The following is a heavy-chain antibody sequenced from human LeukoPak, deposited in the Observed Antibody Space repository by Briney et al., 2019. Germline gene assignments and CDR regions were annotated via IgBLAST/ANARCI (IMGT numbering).Heavy chain of an antibody. CDR1: GFTFSSYA. CDR2: ISYDGSNK. Sequence: GGSLRLSCAASGFTFSSYAMHWVRQAPGKGLEWVAVISYDGSNKYYADSVKGRFTISRDNSKNTLYLQLNSLRAEDTAVYYCARDFAAGSGAIDYWGQGTLVTVSS. J-gene: IGHJ4*02. CDR3: ARDFAAGSGAIDY. D-gene: IGHD3-10*01. V-gene: IGHV3-30-3*01.